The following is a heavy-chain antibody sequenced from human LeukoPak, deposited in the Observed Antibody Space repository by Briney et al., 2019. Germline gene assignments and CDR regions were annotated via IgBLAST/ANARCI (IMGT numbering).Heavy chain of an antibody. CDR2: ISYDGSNK. CDR3: AKDPLDGYQSGAFDY. Sequence: GRSLRLSCAASGFTFSSYGMHWVRQAPGKGLEWVEVISYDGSNKYYADSVKGRFTISRDNSKNTLYLQMNSLRAEDTAVYYCAKDPLDGYQSGAFDYWGQGTLVTVSS. J-gene: IGHJ4*02. D-gene: IGHD5-24*01. V-gene: IGHV3-30*18. CDR1: GFTFSSYG.